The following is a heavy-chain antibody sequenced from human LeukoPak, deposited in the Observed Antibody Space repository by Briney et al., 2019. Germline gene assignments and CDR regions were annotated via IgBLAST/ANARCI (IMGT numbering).Heavy chain of an antibody. CDR1: GFRLSGYA. CDR2: INSNGNT. CDR3: AKDQVGWTSSRFDP. V-gene: IGHV3-23*01. J-gene: IGHJ5*02. D-gene: IGHD6-6*01. Sequence: GGSLRLSCAASGFRLSGYAMSWVRQAPGKGVEWVSGINSNGNTYNADSVKGRFTISRDNSKNTLYLQMNSLRVEDTAVYYCAKDQVGWTSSRFDPWGQGTVVTVSS.